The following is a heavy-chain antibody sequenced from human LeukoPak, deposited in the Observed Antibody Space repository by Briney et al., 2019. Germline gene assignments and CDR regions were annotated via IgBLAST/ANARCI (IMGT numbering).Heavy chain of an antibody. CDR1: GYTFTGYY. CDR2: IHPNSGGT. V-gene: IGHV1-2*04. J-gene: IGHJ4*02. Sequence: ASVKVSCKASGYTFTGYYMHWVRQAPGQGLEWMGWIHPNSGGTNYAQKFQGWVTMTRDTSISTAYMEMSRLRSDDTAVYYCAREDEGACDYWGQGTLVTVSS. CDR3: AREDEGACDY. D-gene: IGHD4/OR15-4a*01.